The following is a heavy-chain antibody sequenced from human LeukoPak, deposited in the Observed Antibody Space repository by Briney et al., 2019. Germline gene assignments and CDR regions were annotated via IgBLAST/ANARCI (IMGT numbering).Heavy chain of an antibody. V-gene: IGHV1-2*06. Sequence: GASVKVSCKASGYTFTGYYMHWVRQAPGQGLEWMGRINPKSGGTNYAQKFQGRVTMTRDTSISTAYMELSRLRSDDTAVYYCARAYYYDSSGYYGLYFDYRGQGTLVTVSS. D-gene: IGHD3-22*01. CDR2: INPKSGGT. CDR3: ARAYYYDSSGYYGLYFDY. J-gene: IGHJ4*02. CDR1: GYTFTGYY.